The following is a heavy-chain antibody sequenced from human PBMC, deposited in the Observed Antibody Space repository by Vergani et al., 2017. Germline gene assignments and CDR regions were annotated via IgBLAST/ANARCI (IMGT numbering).Heavy chain of an antibody. CDR2: ISYDGTQK. D-gene: IGHD1-1*01. V-gene: IGHV3-30*03. Sequence: QVQLVESVGGVVQPGESLRLSCAASGFPFSTYGMHWVRQAPGKGREWGAVISYDGTQKYYADSVKGRVTISRDNSKSTLYLQINSLRTENTAVYYCATKRCGTPGCQIGYFREWGQGTLVTVSS. J-gene: IGHJ4*02. CDR1: GFPFSTYG. CDR3: ATKRCGTPGCQIGYFRE.